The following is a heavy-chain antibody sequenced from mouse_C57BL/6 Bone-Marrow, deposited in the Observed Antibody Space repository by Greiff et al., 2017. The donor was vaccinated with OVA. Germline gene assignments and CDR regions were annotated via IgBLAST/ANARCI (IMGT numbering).Heavy chain of an antibody. CDR3: AREKSYDRGYYYAMDY. V-gene: IGHV5-6*01. CDR1: GFTFSSYG. CDR2: ISSGGSYP. J-gene: IGHJ4*01. D-gene: IGHD2-12*01. Sequence: EVQVVESGGDLVKPGGSLKLSCAASGFTFSSYGMSWVRQTPDKRLEWVATISSGGSYPYYPDSVKGRFTISRDNAKNTLYLQMSSLKSEDTAMYYCAREKSYDRGYYYAMDYWGQGTSVTVSS.